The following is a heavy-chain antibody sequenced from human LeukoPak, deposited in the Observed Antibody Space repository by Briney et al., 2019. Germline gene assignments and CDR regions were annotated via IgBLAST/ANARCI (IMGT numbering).Heavy chain of an antibody. CDR2: IKQDGSKK. CDR1: GFPFSSYW. D-gene: IGHD5-24*01. Sequence: GGSLRLSCVASGFPFSSYWMTWVRQAPGKGLEWVANIKQDGSKKSYVDSVKGRFTISRDNAKNSLYLQMNSLRAEDTAIYYCARVGYIDEGIDYGGQGPRVTVSS. CDR3: ARVGYIDEGIDY. J-gene: IGHJ4*02. V-gene: IGHV3-7*04.